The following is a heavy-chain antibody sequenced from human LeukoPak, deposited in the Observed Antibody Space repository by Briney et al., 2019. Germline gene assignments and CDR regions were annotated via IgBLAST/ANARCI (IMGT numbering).Heavy chain of an antibody. CDR2: IYHSGST. J-gene: IGHJ4*02. D-gene: IGHD3-10*01. V-gene: IGHV4-4*02. CDR1: GGSISSSNW. CDR3: ARVKYYYGSGSYLHYFDY. Sequence: PSGTLSLTCAVSGGSISSSNWWSWVRQPPGKGLEWIGEIYHSGSTNYNPSLKSRVTISVDKSKNQFSLKLSSVTAADTAVYYCARVKYYYGSGSYLHYFDYWGQGTLVTVSS.